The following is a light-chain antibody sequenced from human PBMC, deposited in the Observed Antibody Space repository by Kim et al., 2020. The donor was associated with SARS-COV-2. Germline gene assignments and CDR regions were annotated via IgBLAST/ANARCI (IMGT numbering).Light chain of an antibody. CDR1: SLRGDY. V-gene: IGLV3-19*01. J-gene: IGLJ1*01. CDR2: NEN. CDR3: YSRDNTDKQHI. Sequence: LGQTDRTTCEGASLRGDYATWYQQKQGQAPILQIFNENTRPSGIPSRFSGSSSGDTASLTITGAQAEDEADYYCYSRDNTDKQHIFGTGTKVTVL.